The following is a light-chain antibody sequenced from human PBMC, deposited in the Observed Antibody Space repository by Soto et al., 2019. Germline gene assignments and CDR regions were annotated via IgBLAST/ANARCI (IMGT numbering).Light chain of an antibody. CDR1: QSVNTKY. CDR2: GVS. CDR3: QQYLDWPRT. V-gene: IGKV3-20*01. Sequence: EIVLTQSPGTLSLSPGERATLSCRASQSVNTKYLAWYQQKPGQAPRLLISGVSSRATGIPDRFSGSGSGTVFTLTISSLQSDDFAVYFCQQYLDWPRTFGQGTKVDIK. J-gene: IGKJ1*01.